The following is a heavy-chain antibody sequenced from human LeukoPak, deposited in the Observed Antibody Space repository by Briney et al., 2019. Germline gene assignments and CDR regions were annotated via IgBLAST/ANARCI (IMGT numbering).Heavy chain of an antibody. CDR1: GYTFTSYD. CDR3: ARVYSYGSLDAFEI. J-gene: IGHJ3*02. D-gene: IGHD5-18*01. V-gene: IGHV1-8*01. Sequence: ASVKVSCKASGYTFTSYDINWVRQATGEGLEWMGWMNPNSGNTGYAQKFQGRVTMTRNTSISTAYMELSSLRSEDTAVYYCARVYSYGSLDAFEIWGQGTMVTVSS. CDR2: MNPNSGNT.